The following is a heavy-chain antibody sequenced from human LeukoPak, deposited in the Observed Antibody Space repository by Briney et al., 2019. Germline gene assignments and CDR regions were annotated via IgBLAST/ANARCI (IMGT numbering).Heavy chain of an antibody. CDR2: IYTSGST. J-gene: IGHJ6*03. CDR3: ARVPGYPDYYYYYYIDV. Sequence: SQTLSLTCIVSGGSISSGSHYWSWIRQPAGKGLEWIGRIYTSGSTNYNPSLKSRVTISVDTSKNQFSLKLSSMTAADTAVYYCARVPGYPDYYYYYYIDVWGKGTTATVSS. D-gene: IGHD3-9*01. V-gene: IGHV4-61*02. CDR1: GGSISSGSHY.